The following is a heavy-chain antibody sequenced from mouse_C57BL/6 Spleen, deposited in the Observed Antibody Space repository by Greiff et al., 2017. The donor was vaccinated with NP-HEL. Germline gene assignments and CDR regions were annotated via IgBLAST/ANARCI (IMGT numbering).Heavy chain of an antibody. Sequence: QVQLKESGAELVRPGTSVKMSCKASGYTFTSYWIGWAKQRPGHGLEWIGDIYPGGGYTNYNEKFKGKATLTADKSSSTAYMQFSSLTSEDSAIYYCARSNFIYYDYDGNWEGYAMDYWGQGTSVTVSS. D-gene: IGHD2-4*01. J-gene: IGHJ4*01. CDR1: GYTFTSYW. CDR3: ARSNFIYYDYDGNWEGYAMDY. CDR2: IYPGGGYT. V-gene: IGHV1-63*01.